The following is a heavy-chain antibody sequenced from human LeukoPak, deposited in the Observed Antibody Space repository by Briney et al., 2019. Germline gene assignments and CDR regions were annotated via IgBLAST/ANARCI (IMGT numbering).Heavy chain of an antibody. CDR3: AKTCYDILTGMRGAFDI. D-gene: IGHD3-9*01. CDR1: GFTFSSYA. V-gene: IGHV3-23*01. J-gene: IGHJ3*02. Sequence: PGGSLRLSCAASGFTFSSYAMSWVRQAPGKGLEWVSAISGSGGSTYYADSVKGRFTISRDNSKNTLYLQMNSLRAEDTAVYYCAKTCYDILTGMRGAFDIWGQGTMVTVSS. CDR2: ISGSGGST.